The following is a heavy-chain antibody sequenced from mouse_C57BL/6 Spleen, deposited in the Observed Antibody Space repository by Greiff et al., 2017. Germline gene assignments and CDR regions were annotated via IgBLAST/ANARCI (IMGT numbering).Heavy chain of an antibody. D-gene: IGHD2-3*01. V-gene: IGHV3-6*01. J-gene: IGHJ1*03. CDR2: ISYDGSN. CDR1: GYSITSGYY. CDR3: AREARDGYPYWYFDV. Sequence: ESGPGLVKPSQSLSLTCSVTGYSITSGYYWNWIRQFPGNKLEWMGYISYDGSNNYNPSLKNRISITRDTSKNQFFLKLNSVTTEDTATYYCAREARDGYPYWYFDVWGTGTTVTVSS.